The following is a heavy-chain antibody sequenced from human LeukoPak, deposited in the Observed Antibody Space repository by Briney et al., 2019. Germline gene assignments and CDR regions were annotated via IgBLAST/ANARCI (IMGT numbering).Heavy chain of an antibody. CDR3: AGDYGDLLTGIRFDT. Sequence: SQTLSLTCTVSGGSISSGDYYWSWIRQPPGKGLEWIGYIYYSGSTYYNPSLKSRVTISIQTSKNQFSLKLTSVTAADTAVYYCAGDYGDLLTGIRFDTWGQGTLVTVSS. CDR1: GGSISSGDYY. CDR2: IYYSGST. V-gene: IGHV4-30-4*01. J-gene: IGHJ5*02. D-gene: IGHD4-17*01.